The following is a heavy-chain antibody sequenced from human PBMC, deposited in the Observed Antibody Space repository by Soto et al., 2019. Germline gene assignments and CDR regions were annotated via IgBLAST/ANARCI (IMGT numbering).Heavy chain of an antibody. D-gene: IGHD3-9*01. J-gene: IGHJ3*02. V-gene: IGHV5-51*01. Sequence: PGESLKISCKGSGYSFTSYWIGWVRQMPGKGLEGMGIIYPGDSDTRHSPSFQGQVTISADKSISTAYLQWSSLKASDTAMYYCARHGTRARYFDWLLSPDAFDIWGQGTMVTVSS. CDR1: GYSFTSYW. CDR2: IYPGDSDT. CDR3: ARHGTRARYFDWLLSPDAFDI.